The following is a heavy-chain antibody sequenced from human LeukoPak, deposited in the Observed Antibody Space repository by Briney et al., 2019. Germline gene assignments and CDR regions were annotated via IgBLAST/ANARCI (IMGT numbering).Heavy chain of an antibody. CDR3: ARVWGYSSGWYSFDY. V-gene: IGHV3-30*04. Sequence: GGSLRLSCAASGFTFSSYAMHWVRQAPGKGLEWVAVISYDGSNKYYADSVKGRFTISRDNSKNTLYLQMNSLRAEDTAVYYCARVWGYSSGWYSFDYWGQGTLVTVSS. CDR1: GFTFSSYA. D-gene: IGHD6-19*01. J-gene: IGHJ4*02. CDR2: ISYDGSNK.